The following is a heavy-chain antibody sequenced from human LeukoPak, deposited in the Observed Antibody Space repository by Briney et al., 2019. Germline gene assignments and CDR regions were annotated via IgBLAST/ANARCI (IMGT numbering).Heavy chain of an antibody. D-gene: IGHD5-12*01. V-gene: IGHV1-46*01. CDR3: ARDLGYSGYDTRGYYYYMDV. CDR1: GYTFTSYY. Sequence: GASVKVSCKASGYTFTSYYMHWVRQAPGQGLEWMGIINPSGGSTSYAQKFQGRVTMTRDMSMSTVYLELSSLRSEDTAVYYCARDLGYSGYDTRGYYYYMDVWGKGTTVTISS. J-gene: IGHJ6*03. CDR2: INPSGGST.